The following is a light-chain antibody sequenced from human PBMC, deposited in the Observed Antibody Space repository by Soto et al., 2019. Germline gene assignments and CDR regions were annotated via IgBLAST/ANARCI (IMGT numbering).Light chain of an antibody. CDR3: QKSNSPPLT. J-gene: IGKJ1*01. V-gene: IGKV1-5*03. CDR2: KAS. Sequence: DIQMTQSPSTLSASVGDRVTITCRASQSIDIWLAWYQQRPGKVPRLLIYKASTLESGVPSRFSGSGSGTEFTLTISSLQPDDSATYYCQKSNSPPLTFGQGTRVEIK. CDR1: QSIDIW.